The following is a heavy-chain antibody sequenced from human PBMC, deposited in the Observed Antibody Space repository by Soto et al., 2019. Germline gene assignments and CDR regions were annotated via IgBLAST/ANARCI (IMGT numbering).Heavy chain of an antibody. Sequence: ASVKVSCKASGGTFSSYTISWVRQAPGQGLEWMGRIIPILGIANYAQKFQGRVTITADKSTSTAYMELSSLRSEDTAVYYCASSGEGVVVAYHNWFDPWGQGTLVTVSS. CDR1: GGTFSSYT. CDR3: ASSGEGVVVAYHNWFDP. J-gene: IGHJ5*02. D-gene: IGHD2-15*01. CDR2: IIPILGIA. V-gene: IGHV1-69*02.